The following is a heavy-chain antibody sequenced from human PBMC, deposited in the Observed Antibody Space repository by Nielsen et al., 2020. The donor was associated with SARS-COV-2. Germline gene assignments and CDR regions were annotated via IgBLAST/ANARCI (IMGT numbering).Heavy chain of an antibody. J-gene: IGHJ4*02. CDR3: ARDDDNWGSLAY. CDR1: GGSITTYY. CDR2: IYYSGNT. D-gene: IGHD7-27*01. Sequence: SKTLSLTCAVSGGSITTYYWHWIRQSPGKGLEWIGYIYYSGNTNYNPSLKSRVTISVDTSKNQFSLKLSSVTAADTAVYYCARDDDNWGSLAYWGQGTLVTVSS. V-gene: IGHV4-59*13.